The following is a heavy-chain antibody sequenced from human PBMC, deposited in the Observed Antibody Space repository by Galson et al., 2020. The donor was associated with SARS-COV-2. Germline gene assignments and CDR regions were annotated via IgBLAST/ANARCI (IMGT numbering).Heavy chain of an antibody. CDR1: GFTVSHNY. Sequence: GGSLRLSCAASGFTVSHNYMSWVRQAPGKGLEWVSVIYTGGSTSYADSVKGRFIISRDTSKNTLSLQMNSLRVEDTAVYYCARGGCGGDCYAFDYWGQGTLVTVSS. V-gene: IGHV3-66*01. CDR3: ARGGCGGDCYAFDY. J-gene: IGHJ4*02. D-gene: IGHD2-21*01. CDR2: IYTGGST.